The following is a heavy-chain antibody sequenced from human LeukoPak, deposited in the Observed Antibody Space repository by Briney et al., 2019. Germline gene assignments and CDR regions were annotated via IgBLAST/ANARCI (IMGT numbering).Heavy chain of an antibody. D-gene: IGHD6-13*01. CDR1: GFTFSTYW. CDR3: AREMKYSSSWSHFDY. J-gene: IGHJ4*02. CDR2: INSDGSRT. Sequence: SGGSPRLSCAASGFTFSTYWMHWVRQAPGKGLVWVSRINSDGSRTTYADSVKGRFTISRDNSKNTLYLQMNSLRAEDTAVYYCAREMKYSSSWSHFDYWGQGTLVTVSS. V-gene: IGHV3-74*01.